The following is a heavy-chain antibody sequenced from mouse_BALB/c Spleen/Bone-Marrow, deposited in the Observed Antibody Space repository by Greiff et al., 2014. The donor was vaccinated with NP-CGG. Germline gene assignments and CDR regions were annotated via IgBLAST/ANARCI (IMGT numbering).Heavy chain of an antibody. Sequence: EVKLVESGPELVKPGASVKISCKASGYTFTDYNMHWVKQSHGKSLEWIGYIYPYNGGTGYNQKFKSKATLTVDNSSSTAYVELRSLTSEDSAVYYCARSYGNWYFDVWGAGTTVTVSS. CDR3: ARSYGNWYFDV. CDR1: GYTFTDYN. D-gene: IGHD2-10*02. V-gene: IGHV1S29*02. J-gene: IGHJ1*01. CDR2: IYPYNGGT.